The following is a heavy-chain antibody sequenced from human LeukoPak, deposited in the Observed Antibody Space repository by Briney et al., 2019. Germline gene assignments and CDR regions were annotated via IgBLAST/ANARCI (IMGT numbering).Heavy chain of an antibody. CDR2: IYYSGST. D-gene: IGHD6-6*01. CDR3: ARDFFPAQYSLFTGDAFDI. V-gene: IGHV4-39*07. Sequence: SETLSLTCTVSGGSISSSSYYWGWIRQPPGKGLEWIGSIYYSGSTYYNPSLKSRVTMSVDTSKNQFSLKLSSVTAADTAVYYCARDFFPAQYSLFTGDAFDIWGQGTMVTVSS. J-gene: IGHJ3*02. CDR1: GGSISSSSYY.